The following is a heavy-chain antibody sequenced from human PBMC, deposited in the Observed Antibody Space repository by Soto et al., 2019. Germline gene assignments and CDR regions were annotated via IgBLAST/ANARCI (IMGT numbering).Heavy chain of an antibody. CDR1: GGSISSGGYY. D-gene: IGHD2-2*01. J-gene: IGHJ5*02. CDR2: IYHSGTT. V-gene: IGHV4-31*03. Sequence: QVQLQESGPGLVKPSQTLSLTCTVSGGSISSGGYYWSWIRQHPGKGLEWIGYIYHSGTTYYNPSLTLRVTISVTTSTNQFSLKLTSVTAADTAVYYWARVRGNPLLGWFDPWGQGTLVTVSS. CDR3: ARVRGNPLLGWFDP.